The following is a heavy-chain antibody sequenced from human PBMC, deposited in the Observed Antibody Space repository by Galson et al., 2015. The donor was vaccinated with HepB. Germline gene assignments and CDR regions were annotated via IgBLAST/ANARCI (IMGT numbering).Heavy chain of an antibody. CDR2: ISGSGGST. CDR1: GFTFSSYA. V-gene: IGHV3-23*01. D-gene: IGHD6-13*01. Sequence: SLRLSCAASGFTFSSYAMSWVRQAPGKGLEWVSAISGSGGSTYYADSVKGRFTISRDNSKNTLYLQMNSLRAEDTAVYYCAKAIAAAGSFPGGYYYGMDVWGQGTTVTVSS. CDR3: AKAIAAAGSFPGGYYYGMDV. J-gene: IGHJ6*02.